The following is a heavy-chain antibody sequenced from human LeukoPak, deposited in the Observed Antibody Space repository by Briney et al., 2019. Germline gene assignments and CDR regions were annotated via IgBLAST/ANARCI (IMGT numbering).Heavy chain of an antibody. Sequence: GGSLRLSCAASGFTFSSYDMHWVRQAIGKGLEWVSAVGTVGDTYYPGSVKGRFTISRENAKNSLYLRMNSLRAGDTAVYYCARQRETAVAGTGFDYWGQGTLVTVSS. D-gene: IGHD6-19*01. J-gene: IGHJ4*02. CDR2: VGTVGDT. V-gene: IGHV3-13*01. CDR3: ARQRETAVAGTGFDY. CDR1: GFTFSSYD.